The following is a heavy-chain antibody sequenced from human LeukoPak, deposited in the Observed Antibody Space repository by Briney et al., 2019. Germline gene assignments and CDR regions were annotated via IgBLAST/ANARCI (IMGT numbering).Heavy chain of an antibody. CDR3: ARLVGAATDPFDY. CDR1: GGSISSSSYY. J-gene: IGHJ4*02. V-gene: IGHV4-39*01. D-gene: IGHD1-26*01. Sequence: SETLSLTCKVFGGSISSSSYYWGWIRQSPGKGLEWIGSIYYSGTTYYNPSLKTRVTIFVDTSKNQFSLKLSSVTAADTAVYYCARLVGAATDPFDYWGQGTLVTVSS. CDR2: IYYSGTT.